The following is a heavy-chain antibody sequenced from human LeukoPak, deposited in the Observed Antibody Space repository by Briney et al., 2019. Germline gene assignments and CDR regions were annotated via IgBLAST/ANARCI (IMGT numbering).Heavy chain of an antibody. V-gene: IGHV3-33*06. CDR2: IWYDGSNK. Sequence: PVGSLRLSFAASGFSFSSYGMHWVRQAPGKGLAWVAVIWYDGSNKYYADSVKGRFTISRDSSKNTLYLQMNSLRGEDTAVYYCAKDLLAYCGGDCYSMAFDYWGQGTLVTVSS. CDR1: GFSFSSYG. J-gene: IGHJ4*02. CDR3: AKDLLAYCGGDCYSMAFDY. D-gene: IGHD2-21*02.